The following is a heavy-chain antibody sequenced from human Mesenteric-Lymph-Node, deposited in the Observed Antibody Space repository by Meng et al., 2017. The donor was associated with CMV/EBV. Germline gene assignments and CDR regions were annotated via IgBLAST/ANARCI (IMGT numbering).Heavy chain of an antibody. CDR3: ARDLAAGTFDP. CDR2: IGTAGDT. Sequence: GESLKISCAASGFTFSSYDMHWVRQATGKGLEWVSAIGTAGDTYYPGSVKGRFTISRDNAKNTLYLQMNSLRAEDTAVYYCARDLAAGTFDPWGQGTLVTVSS. V-gene: IGHV3-13*01. CDR1: GFTFSSYD. D-gene: IGHD6-13*01. J-gene: IGHJ5*02.